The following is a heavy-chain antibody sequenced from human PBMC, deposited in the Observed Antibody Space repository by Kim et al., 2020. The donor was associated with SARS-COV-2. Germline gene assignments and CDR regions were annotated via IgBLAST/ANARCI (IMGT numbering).Heavy chain of an antibody. J-gene: IGHJ6*02. V-gene: IGHV3-11*01. CDR1: GFTFSDYY. D-gene: IGHD3-10*01. Sequence: GGSLRLSCAASGFTFSDYYMSWIRQAPGKGLEWVSYISSSGSTIYYADSVKGRFTISRDNAKNSLYLQMNSLRAEDTAVYYCARGHYYGSGSYDYYYGMDVWGQGTTVTVSS. CDR2: ISSSGSTI. CDR3: ARGHYYGSGSYDYYYGMDV.